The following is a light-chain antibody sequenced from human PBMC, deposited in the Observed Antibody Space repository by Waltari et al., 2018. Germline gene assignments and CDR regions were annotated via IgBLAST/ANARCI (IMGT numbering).Light chain of an antibody. V-gene: IGLV1-44*01. CDR3: AAWDDSLSGVV. CDR2: IDN. CDR1: SSNIGGNT. Sequence: QSVLTQPPSASGTPGQRATISCSGRSSNIGGNTVAWYQQVPGAAPKLLIYIDNERPSGVPDRFSGSKSGTSASLAISGLQSEDEALYYCAAWDDSLSGVVFGGGTKLTVL. J-gene: IGLJ2*01.